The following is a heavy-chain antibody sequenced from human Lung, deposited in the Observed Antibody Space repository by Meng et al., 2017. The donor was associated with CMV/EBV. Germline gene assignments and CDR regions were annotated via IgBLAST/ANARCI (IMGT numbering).Heavy chain of an antibody. V-gene: IGHV3-30-3*01. CDR3: AHGGGDC. CDR1: GFTFSSYA. D-gene: IGHD2-15*01. Sequence: QVQLVESGGGGVQPGRSLRLSCAASGFTFSSYAMHWVRQAPGKGLEWVAVISYDGSNKYYADSVKGRFTISRDNSKNTLYLQMNSLRAEDTAVYYCAHGGGDCWGQGTLVTVSS. J-gene: IGHJ4*02. CDR2: ISYDGSNK.